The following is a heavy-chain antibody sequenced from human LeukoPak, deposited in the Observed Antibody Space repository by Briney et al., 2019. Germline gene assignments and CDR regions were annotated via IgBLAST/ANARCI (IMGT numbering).Heavy chain of an antibody. J-gene: IGHJ6*02. CDR1: GNYW. D-gene: IGHD3-16*01. CDR3: ARGGGLDV. V-gene: IGHV3-74*01. Sequence: GGALRLSCAASGNYWMHWVRQAPGKGLVWVSHINSGGSWTSYAASVKGRFTISKDNAKNSLYLQTSNLRAEDPAVYFCARGGGLDVWGQGATVTVSS. CDR2: INSGGSWT.